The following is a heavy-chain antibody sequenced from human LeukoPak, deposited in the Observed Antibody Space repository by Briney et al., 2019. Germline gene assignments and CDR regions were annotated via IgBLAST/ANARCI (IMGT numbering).Heavy chain of an antibody. CDR3: ARGPTYYDFWSGYTGAGSHWFDP. CDR2: INHSGST. D-gene: IGHD3-3*01. Sequence: SETLSLTCAVYGGSFSGYYWSWIRQPPGKGLEWIGEINHSGSTNYNPSLKSRVTISVDTSKNQFSLKLSSVTAADTAVYYCARGPTYYDFWSGYTGAGSHWFDPWGQGTLVTVPS. J-gene: IGHJ5*02. CDR1: GGSFSGYY. V-gene: IGHV4-34*01.